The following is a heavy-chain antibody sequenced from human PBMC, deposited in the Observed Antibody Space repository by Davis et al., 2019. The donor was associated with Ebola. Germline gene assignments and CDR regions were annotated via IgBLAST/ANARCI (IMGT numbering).Heavy chain of an antibody. D-gene: IGHD4-17*01. Sequence: GGSLRLSCAASGFLVSDNYMSWVRQAPGKGPEWVSVLYRDGRTYYAGSVRGRFTISRDNSKNTLYLEMNSLRADDTAVYYCARHANGDFWYFGLWGRGTRVTVSS. CDR3: ARHANGDFWYFGL. J-gene: IGHJ2*01. CDR2: LYRDGRT. V-gene: IGHV3-53*01. CDR1: GFLVSDNY.